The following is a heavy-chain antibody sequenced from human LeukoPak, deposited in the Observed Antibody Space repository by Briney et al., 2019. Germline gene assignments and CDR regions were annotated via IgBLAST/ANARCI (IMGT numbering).Heavy chain of an antibody. V-gene: IGHV3-48*03. CDR2: ISSSGSTI. CDR1: GFTFSSYE. D-gene: IGHD2/OR15-2a*01. CDR3: ARGRKEYTVSHQVWYMDV. Sequence: VGSLRLSCAASGFTFSSYEMNWVRQAPGKGLEWVSYISSSGSTIYYADSVKCRFTISRDNAKNSLYLQMTSLRAEDTAVYYCARGRKEYTVSHQVWYMDVWGKGTTVTASS. J-gene: IGHJ6*03.